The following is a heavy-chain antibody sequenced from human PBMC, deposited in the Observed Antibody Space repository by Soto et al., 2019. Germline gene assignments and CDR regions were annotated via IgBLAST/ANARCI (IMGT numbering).Heavy chain of an antibody. V-gene: IGHV4-31*03. CDR3: AREGGGSKWFDP. CDR2: IYYSGST. D-gene: IGHD1-1*01. CDR1: GGSIVSGGYY. J-gene: IGHJ5*02. Sequence: TLCLSCTVSGGSIVSGGYYWSCIRQHXAKGLEWIGXIYYSGSTYYNPPLQSXXTISVHTXXNQFPLKLSSVTAADTAVYYCAREGGGSKWFDPCGQGTLVTVS.